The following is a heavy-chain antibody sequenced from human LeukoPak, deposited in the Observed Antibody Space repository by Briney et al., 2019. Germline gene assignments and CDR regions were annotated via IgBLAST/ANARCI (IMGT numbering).Heavy chain of an antibody. CDR1: GYTSTSYD. CDR2: MNPNSGNT. Sequence: ASVKVSCKASGYTSTSYDINWVRLATGQGPEWMRWMNPNSGNTGYAQKFQGRVTITRNTSISTAYMELSSLRSEDTAVYYCARGGGDDSSGYWYDYWGQGTLVTVSP. CDR3: ARGGGDDSSGYWYDY. D-gene: IGHD3-22*01. V-gene: IGHV1-8*03. J-gene: IGHJ4*02.